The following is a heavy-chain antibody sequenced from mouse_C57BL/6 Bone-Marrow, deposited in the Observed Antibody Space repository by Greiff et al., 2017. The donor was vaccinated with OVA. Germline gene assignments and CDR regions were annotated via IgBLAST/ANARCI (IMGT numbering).Heavy chain of an antibody. Sequence: EVKLVESGGGLVQPGGSLKLSCAASGFTFSDYYMHWVRQTPEKRLEWVAYISNGGGSTYYPDTVKGRFTISRDNAKNTLYLQLSRLKSEDTAMYYCARRGGDRWAMDYWGQGTAVTVSS. CDR3: ARRGGDRWAMDY. CDR1: GFTFSDYY. CDR2: ISNGGGST. V-gene: IGHV5-12*01. D-gene: IGHD3-3*01. J-gene: IGHJ4*01.